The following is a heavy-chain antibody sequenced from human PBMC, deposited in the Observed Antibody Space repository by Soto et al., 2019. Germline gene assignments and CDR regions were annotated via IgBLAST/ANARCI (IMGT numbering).Heavy chain of an antibody. CDR1: GYTLTELS. CDR3: AGSAHLVPAALYFDY. D-gene: IGHD2-2*01. V-gene: IGHV1-24*01. Sequence: ASVKVACKVSGYTLTELSMHWGRQAPGKGLEWMGGFDPEDGETIYAQKFQGRVTMTEDTSTDTAYMELSSLRSEDTAVYYCAGSAHLVPAALYFDYSGQGPLVTVSS. J-gene: IGHJ4*02. CDR2: FDPEDGET.